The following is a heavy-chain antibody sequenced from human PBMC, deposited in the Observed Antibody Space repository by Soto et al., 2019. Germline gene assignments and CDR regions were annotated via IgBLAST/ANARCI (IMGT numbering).Heavy chain of an antibody. CDR2: ISAYNGNT. V-gene: IGHV1-18*01. CDR3: ARAPLLWFGELLSSAFDI. J-gene: IGHJ3*02. Sequence: ASVTVSCTASGYTFTSYGISWVRQAPGQGLEWMGWISAYNGNTNYAQKLQGRVTMTTDTSTSTAYMELRSLRSDDTAVYYCARAPLLWFGELLSSAFDIWGQGTMVTVSS. D-gene: IGHD3-10*01. CDR1: GYTFTSYG.